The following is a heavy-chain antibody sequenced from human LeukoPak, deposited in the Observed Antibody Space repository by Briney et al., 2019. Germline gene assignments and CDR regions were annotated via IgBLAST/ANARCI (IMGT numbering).Heavy chain of an antibody. D-gene: IGHD3-22*01. J-gene: IGHJ1*01. Sequence: PGGSLRPSCAASGFTFISNSMNWARQAPGKGLEWVSSIRRSSSYIYYAASVKGRFTISRDNAKNALYLQMNSLRAEDMAVDYWAVDTYYYDSTGYSEYFQHWGQGTLVTVSS. V-gene: IGHV3-21*01. CDR3: AVDTYYYDSTGYSEYFQH. CDR1: GFTFISNS. CDR2: IRRSSSYI.